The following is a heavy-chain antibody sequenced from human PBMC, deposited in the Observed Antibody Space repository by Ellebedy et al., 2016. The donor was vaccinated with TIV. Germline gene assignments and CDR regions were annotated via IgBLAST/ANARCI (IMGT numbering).Heavy chain of an antibody. D-gene: IGHD6-13*01. CDR1: GFTFSDYY. V-gene: IGHV3-11*03. Sequence: GESLKISXAASGFTFSDYYMSWIRQAPGKGLEWVSYISSSSSYTNYADSVKGRFTISRDNAKNSLYLQMNSLRAEDTAVYYCARFDSSRDLYYYYGMDVWGQGTTVTVSS. J-gene: IGHJ6*02. CDR3: ARFDSSRDLYYYYGMDV. CDR2: ISSSSSYT.